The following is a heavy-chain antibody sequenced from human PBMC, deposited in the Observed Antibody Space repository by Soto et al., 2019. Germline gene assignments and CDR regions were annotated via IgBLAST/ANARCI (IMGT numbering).Heavy chain of an antibody. CDR2: IKSKTDGGTT. V-gene: IGHV3-15*01. D-gene: IGHD6-13*01. CDR1: GFTFSNAW. Sequence: GGSLRLSCAASGFTFSNAWMSWVRQAPGKGLEWVGRIKSKTDGGTTDYAAPVKGRFTISRDDSKNTLYLQMNSLKTEDTAVYYCTADPRIAATDAFDFWGQGTMVTVSS. J-gene: IGHJ3*01. CDR3: TADPRIAATDAFDF.